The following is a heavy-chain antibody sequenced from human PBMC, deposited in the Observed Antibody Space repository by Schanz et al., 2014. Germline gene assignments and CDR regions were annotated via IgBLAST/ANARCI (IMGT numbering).Heavy chain of an antibody. J-gene: IGHJ3*02. CDR1: GFTFDEYG. Sequence: EVQLVESGGDLVQPGRSLRLSCAASGFTFDEYGMHWVRQAPGKGLEWIAYISSGGTTIYYADSVKGRFTISRDNAKSSLYLQMNSLRGEDTAVYYCARETLNWEAFDIWGPGTVVTVSS. CDR3: ARETLNWEAFDI. CDR2: ISSGGTTI. D-gene: IGHD7-27*01. V-gene: IGHV3-48*01.